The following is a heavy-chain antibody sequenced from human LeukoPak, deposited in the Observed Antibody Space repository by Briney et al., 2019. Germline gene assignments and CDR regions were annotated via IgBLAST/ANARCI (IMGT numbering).Heavy chain of an antibody. D-gene: IGHD2-15*01. V-gene: IGHV3-9*01. CDR2: ISWNSGSI. CDR3: AKARVVVAAIDAFDI. Sequence: GRSLRLSCAASGFTFDDYAMHWVRQAPGKGLEWVSGISWNSGSIGYADSVKGRFTISRDNAKNSLYLQMNSLRAEDTALYYCAKARVVVAAIDAFDIWGQGTMVTVSS. CDR1: GFTFDDYA. J-gene: IGHJ3*02.